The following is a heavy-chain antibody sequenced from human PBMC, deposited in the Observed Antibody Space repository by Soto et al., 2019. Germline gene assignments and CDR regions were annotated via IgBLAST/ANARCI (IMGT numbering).Heavy chain of an antibody. CDR3: ASEDAHTYYYGSGSQLIDY. D-gene: IGHD3-10*01. CDR2: IYYSGST. V-gene: IGHV4-39*01. CDR1: GGSISSSSYY. J-gene: IGHJ4*02. Sequence: SETLSLTCTVSGGSISSSSYYWGWIRQPPGKGLEWIGSIYYSGSTYYNPSLNSRVTISVDTSKNQFSLKLSSVTAADTAVYYCASEDAHTYYYGSGSQLIDYWGQGTQVTVSS.